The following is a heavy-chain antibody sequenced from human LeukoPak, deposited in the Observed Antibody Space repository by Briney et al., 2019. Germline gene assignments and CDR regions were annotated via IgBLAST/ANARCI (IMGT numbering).Heavy chain of an antibody. Sequence: ASVKVSCKASGYTFTGYYMHWVRHAPGQGLEWMGWINPNSGGTNYAQKFQGRVTMTRDTSISTAYMELSRLRSDDTAVYYCARDRVVAGLTLKPEFDPWGQGTLVTVSS. D-gene: IGHD6-19*01. CDR3: ARDRVVAGLTLKPEFDP. CDR1: GYTFTGYY. V-gene: IGHV1-2*02. CDR2: INPNSGGT. J-gene: IGHJ5*02.